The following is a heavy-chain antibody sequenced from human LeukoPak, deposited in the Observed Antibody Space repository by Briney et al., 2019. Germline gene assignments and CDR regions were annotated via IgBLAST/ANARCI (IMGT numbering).Heavy chain of an antibody. D-gene: IGHD6-19*01. CDR1: SHSINGYY. CDR2: TYFSGST. Sequence: PSETLSLTCTVSSHSINGYYRSWIRQPPGMGPEWLGYTYFSGSTNYNPSLKSRVTISLDTSKNQLSLRLSSVTAADSAVYYCASSKAVAGTPFDSWGQGTLFTVSS. V-gene: IGHV4-59*01. J-gene: IGHJ4*02. CDR3: ASSKAVAGTPFDS.